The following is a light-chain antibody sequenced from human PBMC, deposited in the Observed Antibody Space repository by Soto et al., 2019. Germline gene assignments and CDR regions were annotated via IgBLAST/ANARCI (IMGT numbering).Light chain of an antibody. Sequence: QSALTQPASVSGSPGQSITISCTGTSSDVGAYNYVSWYQQHPGKAPKLMIYDVSYRPAGVSNRFSGSKSGNTASLTISGLQAEDEADYYCNSYTSRTRIFGTGTKLTVL. CDR3: NSYTSRTRI. J-gene: IGLJ1*01. V-gene: IGLV2-14*01. CDR2: DVS. CDR1: SSDVGAYNY.